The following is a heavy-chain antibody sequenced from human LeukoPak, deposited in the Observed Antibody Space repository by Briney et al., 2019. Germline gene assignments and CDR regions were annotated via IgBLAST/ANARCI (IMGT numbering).Heavy chain of an antibody. J-gene: IGHJ4*02. V-gene: IGHV3-33*01. CDR3: ARDRDYSSSWLDY. Sequence: PGRSLRLSCAASGFTFSSYGMHWVRQAPGKGLEWVAVIWYDGSNKYYADSVKGRFTISRDNSKNTLYLQVNSLRAEDTAVYYCARDRDYSSSWLDYWGQGTLVTVSS. D-gene: IGHD6-13*01. CDR1: GFTFSSYG. CDR2: IWYDGSNK.